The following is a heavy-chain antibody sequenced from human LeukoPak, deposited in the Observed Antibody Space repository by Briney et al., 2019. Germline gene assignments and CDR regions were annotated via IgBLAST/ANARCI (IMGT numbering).Heavy chain of an antibody. CDR3: AREFLQGYYYYGMDV. CDR2: IYHSGST. Sequence: SETLSLTCAVPGGSISSSNWWSWVRPPPGKGLEWIGEIYHSGSTNYNPSLKSRVTISVDKSKNQFSLKLSSVTAADTAVYYCAREFLQGYYYYGMDVWGQGTTVTVSS. CDR1: GGSISSSNW. J-gene: IGHJ6*02. V-gene: IGHV4-4*02. D-gene: IGHD3-3*01.